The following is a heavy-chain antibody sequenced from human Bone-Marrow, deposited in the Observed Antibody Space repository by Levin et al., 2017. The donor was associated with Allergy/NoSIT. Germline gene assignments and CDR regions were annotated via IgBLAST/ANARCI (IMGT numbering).Heavy chain of an antibody. D-gene: IGHD3-10*01. CDR3: ARVWSGDFGSGSYYFDY. V-gene: IGHV4-31*03. Sequence: SETLSLTCTVYGGSISSGGLYWSWIRQHPGKGLEWIGYIYYSGSTYYNPSLKSRVTISVDTSKNQFSLKLSSVTAADTAVYYCARVWSGDFGSGSYYFDYWGQGTLVTVSS. CDR2: IYYSGST. J-gene: IGHJ4*02. CDR1: GGSISSGGLY.